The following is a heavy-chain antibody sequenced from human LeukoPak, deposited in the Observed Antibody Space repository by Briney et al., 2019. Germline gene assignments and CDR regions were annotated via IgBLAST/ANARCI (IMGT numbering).Heavy chain of an antibody. CDR1: GGSISSGGYS. CDR3: ARGPDGDDY. D-gene: IGHD5-24*01. CDR2: IYHSGST. J-gene: IGHJ4*02. V-gene: IGHV4-30-2*01. Sequence: SETLSLTCAVSGGSISSGGYSWSWIRQPPGKGLEWIGYIYHSGSTYYNPSLKSRVTISVDRSKNQFSLKLSSVTAADTAVYYCARGPDGDDYWGQGTLVTVSS.